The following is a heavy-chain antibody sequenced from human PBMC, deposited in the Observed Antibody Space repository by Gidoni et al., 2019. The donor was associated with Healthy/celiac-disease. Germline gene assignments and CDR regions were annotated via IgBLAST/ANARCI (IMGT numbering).Heavy chain of an antibody. V-gene: IGHV1-69*01. D-gene: IGHD3-10*01. J-gene: IGHJ4*02. Sequence: QVQLVQSGAVVKKPGSSVKVSCKASGGTFSSYAISWVRQAPGQGLEWMGGIIPIFGTANYAQKFQGRVTITADESTSTAYMELSSLRSEDTAVYYCARDLAPLGGSGSSLDYWGQGTLVTVSS. CDR2: IIPIFGTA. CDR1: GGTFSSYA. CDR3: ARDLAPLGGSGSSLDY.